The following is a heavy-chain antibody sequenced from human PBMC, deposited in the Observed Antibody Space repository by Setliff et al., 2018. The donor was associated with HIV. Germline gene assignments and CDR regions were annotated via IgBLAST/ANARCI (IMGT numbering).Heavy chain of an antibody. CDR3: ARPFDQ. D-gene: IGHD6-25*01. J-gene: IGHJ4*02. CDR2: IEKKTNGGTR. CDR1: GLPFSYAW. V-gene: IGHV3-15*04. Sequence: GGSLRLSCVASGLPFSYAWLSWVRQAPGKGLEWVGRIEKKTNGGTRDYAAPVKGRFTISRDDSKNTLYLQMNSLKSEDTAIYYCARPFDQWGQGALVTVSS.